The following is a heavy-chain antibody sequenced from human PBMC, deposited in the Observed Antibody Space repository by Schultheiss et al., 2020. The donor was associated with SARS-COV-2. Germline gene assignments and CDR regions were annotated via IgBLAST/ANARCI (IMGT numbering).Heavy chain of an antibody. CDR1: GGSISSGGYS. Sequence: SQTLSLTCAVSGGSISSGGYSWSWIRQPPGKGLEWIGYIYYSGSTNYNPSLKSLVTISVDTSKNQFSLKLSSVTAADTAVYYCARVRVATRDWYFDLWGRGTLVTVS. V-gene: IGHV4-30-4*07. CDR2: IYYSGST. CDR3: ARVRVATRDWYFDL. D-gene: IGHD2-15*01. J-gene: IGHJ2*01.